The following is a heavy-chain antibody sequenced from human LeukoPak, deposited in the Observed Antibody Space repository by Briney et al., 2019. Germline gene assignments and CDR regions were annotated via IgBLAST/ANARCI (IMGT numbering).Heavy chain of an antibody. CDR3: ARRPLPERSGWYFPDY. Sequence: PGGSLRLSXAASGFTFSTYAMHWVCQAPGKGLEYVAAISSDGGVTYYADSVKGRFTISRDNSKNTLYLQMGSLRAEDMAVYYCARRPLPERSGWYFPDYWGQGTLVTVSS. J-gene: IGHJ4*02. CDR2: ISSDGGVT. V-gene: IGHV3-64*02. CDR1: GFTFSTYA. D-gene: IGHD6-19*01.